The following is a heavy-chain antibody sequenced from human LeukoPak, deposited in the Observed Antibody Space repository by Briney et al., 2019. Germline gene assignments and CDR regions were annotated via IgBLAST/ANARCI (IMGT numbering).Heavy chain of an antibody. CDR3: ARGRYYFDSSGAFY. CDR1: GGSFSGYY. V-gene: IGHV4-34*01. Sequence: PSETLSLTCAVHGGSFSGYYRSWIRQPPGKGLEWIGEIMYDGSSNYHPSLKSRVSMSVDTSKNQFSLKMTSVTAADTAVYYCARGRYYFDSSGAFYWGQGTLVTVSS. CDR2: IMYDGSS. D-gene: IGHD3-22*01. J-gene: IGHJ4*02.